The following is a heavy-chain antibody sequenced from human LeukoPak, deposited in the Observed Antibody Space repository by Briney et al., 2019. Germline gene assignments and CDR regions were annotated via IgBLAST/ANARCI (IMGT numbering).Heavy chain of an antibody. CDR2: ISYDGSNK. CDR1: GFTFSSYA. Sequence: TGGSLRLSCAASGFTFSSYAMHWVRQAPGKGLEWVAVISYDGSNKYYADSVKGRFTISRDNSKSTLYLQMNSLRAEDTAVYYCARDSHYYDSSGYYSGYWGQGTLVTVSS. V-gene: IGHV3-30*04. CDR3: ARDSHYYDSSGYYSGY. J-gene: IGHJ4*02. D-gene: IGHD3-22*01.